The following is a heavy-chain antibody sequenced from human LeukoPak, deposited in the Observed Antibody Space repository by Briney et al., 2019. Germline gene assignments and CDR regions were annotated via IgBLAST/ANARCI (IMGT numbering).Heavy chain of an antibody. CDR3: ARGYCSSTSCPRGAY. J-gene: IGHJ1*01. CDR1: GFTVSSNY. V-gene: IGHV3-66*02. D-gene: IGHD2-2*01. Sequence: GGSLRLSCAASGFTVSSNYMSWVRQAPGKGLEWVSVIYSGGSTYYADSVKGRFTISRDNSKNTLYLQMNSLRAEDTAVYYCARGYCSSTSCPRGAYWGPGTLVTVSS. CDR2: IYSGGST.